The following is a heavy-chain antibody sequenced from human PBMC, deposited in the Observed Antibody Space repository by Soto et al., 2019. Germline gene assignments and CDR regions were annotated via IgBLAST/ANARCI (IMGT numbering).Heavy chain of an antibody. CDR1: GGSISSYY. CDR2: IYYSGST. V-gene: IGHV4-59*01. Sequence: SETLSLTCTVSGGSISSYYWSWIRQPPGKGLEWIGYIYYSGSTNYNPSLKSRVTISVDTSKNQFSLKLSSVTAADTAVYYCARDTGYYYYGMDVWGQGTTVTVSS. J-gene: IGHJ6*02. CDR3: ARDTGYYYYGMDV.